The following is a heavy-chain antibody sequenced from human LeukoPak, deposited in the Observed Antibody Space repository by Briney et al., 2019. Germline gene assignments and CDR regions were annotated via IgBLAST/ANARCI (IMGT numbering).Heavy chain of an antibody. V-gene: IGHV3-48*03. J-gene: IGHJ4*02. D-gene: IGHD4-17*01. CDR2: ISSSGSTI. CDR1: GFTFSSYE. CDR3: ARDAMTTDFDY. Sequence: PGGSLRLSCAASGFTFSSYEMNWVRQAPGKGLEWVSYISSSGSTIYYADSVKGRFTISRDNAKNSLYLQMNSLRAEDTAVHYCARDAMTTDFDYWGQGTLVTVSS.